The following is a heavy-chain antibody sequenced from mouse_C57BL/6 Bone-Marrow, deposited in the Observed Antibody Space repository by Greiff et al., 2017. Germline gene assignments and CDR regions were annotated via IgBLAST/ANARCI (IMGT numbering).Heavy chain of an antibody. CDR3: AKRGYLLDY. J-gene: IGHJ2*01. D-gene: IGHD5-1*01. CDR2: ISSGGSYT. CDR1: GFTFSSYG. Sequence: EVQLVESGGDLVKPGGSLKLSCAASGFTFSSYGMSWVRQTPDKRLEWVATISSGGSYTYYPDSVKGRFTISRDNAKNTLYLQISSLKSEDTAMYYCAKRGYLLDYWGQGTTLTVSS. V-gene: IGHV5-6*01.